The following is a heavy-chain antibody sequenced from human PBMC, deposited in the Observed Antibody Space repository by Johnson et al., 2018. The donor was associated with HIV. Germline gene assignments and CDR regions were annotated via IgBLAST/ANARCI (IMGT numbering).Heavy chain of an antibody. Sequence: VQLVESGGGLVQPGGSLRLSCAASGFTVSSNYMSWVRQAPGKGLEWVSVIYSGGSTYYADSMKGRFTISRDNSKNTLYLQMNSLRAEDTAVYYCARDHSSSWTPGDAFDIWGQGTMVTVSS. CDR3: ARDHSSSWTPGDAFDI. CDR1: GFTVSSNY. J-gene: IGHJ3*02. D-gene: IGHD6-13*01. CDR2: IYSGGST. V-gene: IGHV3-66*02.